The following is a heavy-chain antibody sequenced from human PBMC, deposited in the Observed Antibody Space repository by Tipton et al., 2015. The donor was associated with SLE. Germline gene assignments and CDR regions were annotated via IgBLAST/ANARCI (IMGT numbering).Heavy chain of an antibody. CDR2: IHYFGST. CDR1: GDSISSDY. J-gene: IGHJ2*01. D-gene: IGHD1-26*01. V-gene: IGHV4-59*08. Sequence: TLSLTCTVSGDSISSDYWSWIRQPPGKGLEWIGNIHYFGSTNHNSSLKSRVTISLDTSKNQISLKLSSVNAADTAVYYCARVGVTIDWNFELWGRGALVSVSS. CDR3: ARVGVTIDWNFEL.